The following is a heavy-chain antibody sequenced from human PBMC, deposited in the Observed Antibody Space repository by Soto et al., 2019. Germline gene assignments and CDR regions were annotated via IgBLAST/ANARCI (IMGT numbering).Heavy chain of an antibody. V-gene: IGHV4-30-2*01. CDR1: GGSISSGGYS. CDR2: IYHSGST. J-gene: IGHJ5*02. D-gene: IGHD2-21*02. CDR3: ARVAYCGGDCYRGFDP. Sequence: QLQLQESGSGLVKPSQTLSLTCAVSGGSISSGGYSWSWIRQPPGKGLEWIGYIYHSGSTYYNPSLKRRVTLSVDRSKNQFSLKLSSVTAADTAVYYCARVAYCGGDCYRGFDPWGQGTLVTVSS.